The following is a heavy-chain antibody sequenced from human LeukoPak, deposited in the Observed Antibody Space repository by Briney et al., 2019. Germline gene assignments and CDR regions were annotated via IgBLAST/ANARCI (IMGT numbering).Heavy chain of an antibody. Sequence: GESLKISCKGSGYIFISYWIGWVRQMPGKGLEWMGIIYPTDSDTRYSLSFQGQVTISVDKSISTAYLQWSSLKASDTAIYYCARHPYNWKSQFDYWGQGTLVTVSS. V-gene: IGHV5-51*01. CDR1: GYIFISYW. J-gene: IGHJ4*02. CDR2: IYPTDSDT. CDR3: ARHPYNWKSQFDY. D-gene: IGHD1-20*01.